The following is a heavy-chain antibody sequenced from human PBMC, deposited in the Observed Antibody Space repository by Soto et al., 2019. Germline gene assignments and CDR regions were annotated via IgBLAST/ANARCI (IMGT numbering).Heavy chain of an antibody. D-gene: IGHD3-10*01. V-gene: IGHV4-34*01. CDR3: ARARKGVGRGYYYGMDV. CDR1: GGSFSGYY. Sequence: PSETLSLTCAVYGGSFSGYYWSWIRQPPGKGLEWIGEINHSGSTNYNPSLKSRVTISVDTSKNQFSLKLSSVTAADTAVYYCARARKGVGRGYYYGMDVWGQGTTVTVSS. J-gene: IGHJ6*02. CDR2: INHSGST.